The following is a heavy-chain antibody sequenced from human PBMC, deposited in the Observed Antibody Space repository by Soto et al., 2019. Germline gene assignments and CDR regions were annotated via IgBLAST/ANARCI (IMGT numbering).Heavy chain of an antibody. Sequence: GGSLRLSCAASGFTFINYNMNWVRQAPGKGLKWVSYIIGIATTIYYADSVKGRFTISRDNAQNSLYLQMNSLRVEDTSVYYCARDPSAYSASVFDYWGQGTLVTVSS. CDR3: ARDPSAYSASVFDY. D-gene: IGHD1-26*01. CDR1: GFTFINYN. J-gene: IGHJ4*02. CDR2: IIGIATTI. V-gene: IGHV3-48*01.